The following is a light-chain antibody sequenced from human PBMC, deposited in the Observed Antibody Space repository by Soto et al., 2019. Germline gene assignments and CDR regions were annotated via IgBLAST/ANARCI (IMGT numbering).Light chain of an antibody. J-gene: IGLJ1*01. CDR2: SNT. CDR3: AAWDASLNAYV. Sequence: QSVLTQPPSVSGAPGQTVTISCTGSSSNIGAGYDVHWYQQVPGTAPKLVLYSNTARPSGVPDRFSGSRSGSSASLAISWLQSEEADYYCAAWDASLNAYVFGTGTKVTVL. V-gene: IGLV1-40*01. CDR1: SSNIGAGYD.